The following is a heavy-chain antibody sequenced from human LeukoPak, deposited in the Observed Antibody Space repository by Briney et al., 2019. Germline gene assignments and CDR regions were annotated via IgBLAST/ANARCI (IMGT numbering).Heavy chain of an antibody. J-gene: IGHJ3*02. CDR1: GGSMMSYY. D-gene: IGHD3-22*01. CDR2: MYYTGRT. Sequence: KSSETLSLTCTVSGGSMMSYYWTWIRQSPGKGLEWIGYMYYTGRTNYNPSLKSRVTISVGTSKNQFSLKLSSVTAADTAVYFCARGPYSYDSSGAFDIWGQGTMVTVSS. V-gene: IGHV4-59*08. CDR3: ARGPYSYDSSGAFDI.